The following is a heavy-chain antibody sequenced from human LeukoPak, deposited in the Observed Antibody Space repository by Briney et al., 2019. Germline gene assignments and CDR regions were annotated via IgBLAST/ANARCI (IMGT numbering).Heavy chain of an antibody. V-gene: IGHV3-30*02. CDR1: GFTLSSYG. Sequence: GGSLRLSCAASGFTLSSYGMHWVRQAPGKGLEWVALIRYDANNKYYGDSVKGRFTISRDNSKNTLYLQMNSLRAEDTAVYYCAKEVLAVTVATRGFDSWGQGTLVTVSS. CDR3: AKEVLAVTVATRGFDS. D-gene: IGHD4-23*01. CDR2: IRYDANNK. J-gene: IGHJ4*02.